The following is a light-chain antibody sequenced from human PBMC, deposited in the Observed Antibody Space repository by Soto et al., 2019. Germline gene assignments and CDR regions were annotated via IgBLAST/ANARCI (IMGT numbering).Light chain of an antibody. J-gene: IGKJ1*01. V-gene: IGKV3-15*01. CDR2: GAS. CDR3: LQYNNWPRT. CDR1: QSVSSN. Sequence: EIVVTQSPATLSVSPGERATPSCRASQSVSSNLAWYQQKPGQAPRLLIYGASTRATGIPARFSGSGSGTEFTLTISSLQSEDFAVYYCLQYNNWPRTFGQGTKVDIK.